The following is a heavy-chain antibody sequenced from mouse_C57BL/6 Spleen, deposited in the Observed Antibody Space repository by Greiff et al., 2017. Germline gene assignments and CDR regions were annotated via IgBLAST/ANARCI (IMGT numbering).Heavy chain of an antibody. CDR3: ARRGLGRGYAMDY. Sequence: VKLQESGAELVKPGASVKISCKASGYAFSSYWMNWVKQRPGKGLEWIGQIYPGDGDTNYNGKFKGKATLTADKSSSTAYMQLSSLTSEDSAVYFCARRGLGRGYAMDYWGQGTSVTVSS. V-gene: IGHV1-80*01. CDR1: GYAFSSYW. D-gene: IGHD4-1*01. CDR2: IYPGDGDT. J-gene: IGHJ4*01.